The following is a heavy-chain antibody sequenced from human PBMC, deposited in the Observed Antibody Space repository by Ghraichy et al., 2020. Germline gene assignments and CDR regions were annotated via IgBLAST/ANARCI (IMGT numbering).Heavy chain of an antibody. CDR3: ARAASQLRFLEWLSTAYGMDV. D-gene: IGHD3-3*01. CDR1: GFTFSSYA. J-gene: IGHJ6*02. V-gene: IGHV3-30*04. Sequence: WGSLRLSCAVSGFTFSSYAMHWVRQAPGKGLEWVAVISYDGSNKYYADSVKGRFTISRDNSKNTLYLQMNSLRAEDTAVYYCARAASQLRFLEWLSTAYGMDVWGQGTTVTVSS. CDR2: ISYDGSNK.